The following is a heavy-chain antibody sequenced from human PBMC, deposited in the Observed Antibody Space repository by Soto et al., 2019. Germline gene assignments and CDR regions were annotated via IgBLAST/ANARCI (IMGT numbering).Heavy chain of an antibody. V-gene: IGHV3-11*06. CDR2: SSNSGSFT. CDR1: GFTFSDHY. CDR3: VRSGDNYNLLDY. D-gene: IGHD1-1*01. J-gene: IGHJ4*02. Sequence: PRLSCAASGFTFSDHYMSWIRQAPGKGLEWIGYSSNSGSFTRYADSVKGRFSISRDNAKNSLYLQINSLRGDDTAIYYCVRSGDNYNLLDYWGKGTPVTVSS.